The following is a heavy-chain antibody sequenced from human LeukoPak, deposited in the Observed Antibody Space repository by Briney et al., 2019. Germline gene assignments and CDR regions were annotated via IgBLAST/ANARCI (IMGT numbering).Heavy chain of an antibody. CDR2: IYYSGST. J-gene: IGHJ3*02. D-gene: IGHD6-13*01. Sequence: SETLSLTCTVSGGSISSYYWSWIRQPPGKGLEWIGYIYYSGSTNYNPSLKSRVTISVDTSKNRFSLKLSSVTAADTAVYYCARGDPRGRIAAAGTREFDIWGQGTMVTVSS. CDR3: ARGDPRGRIAAAGTREFDI. V-gene: IGHV4-59*01. CDR1: GGSISSYY.